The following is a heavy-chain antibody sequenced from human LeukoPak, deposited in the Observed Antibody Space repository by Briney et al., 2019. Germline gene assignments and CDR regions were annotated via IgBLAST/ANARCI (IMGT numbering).Heavy chain of an antibody. CDR2: INPSGGST. D-gene: IGHD4-23*01. J-gene: IGHJ2*01. CDR3: AREGTVAHPGWYFDL. CDR1: GYTFTCYY. Sequence: ASVKVSCKASGYTFTCYYMHWVRQAPGQGLEWMGWINPSGGSTSYAQKFQGRVTMTRDMSTSTVYMELSSLRSEDTAVYYCAREGTVAHPGWYFDLWGRGTLVTVSS. V-gene: IGHV1-46*01.